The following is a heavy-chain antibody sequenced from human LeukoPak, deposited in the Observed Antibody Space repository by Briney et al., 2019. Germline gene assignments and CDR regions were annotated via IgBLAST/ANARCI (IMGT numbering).Heavy chain of an antibody. CDR3: VRKASYYDSSEDGYFDL. D-gene: IGHD3-22*01. J-gene: IGHJ2*01. Sequence: GASVKVSCKASGGTFSSYAMTWVRQAPGKGLEWVSGISSSGGTTYHADSVKGRFTISRDNSKNTLYLQMNSLRAEDTAVYYCVRKASYYDSSEDGYFDLWGRGTLVTVSS. CDR2: ISSSGGTT. V-gene: IGHV3-23*01. CDR1: GGTFSSYA.